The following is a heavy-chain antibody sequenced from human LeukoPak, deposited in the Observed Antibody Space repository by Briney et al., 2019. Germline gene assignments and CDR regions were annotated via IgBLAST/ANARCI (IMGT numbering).Heavy chain of an antibody. CDR3: AKCLDAFDI. J-gene: IGHJ3*02. CDR1: GFTFSSFV. CDR2: ISGSGDST. V-gene: IGHV3-23*01. Sequence: PGGSLGLSCAPSGFTFSSFVMSWVRQAPGMGPEWVSAISGSGDSTYYADSVKGRFTISRDNSKNTLHLQMNSLRAEDTAVYYCAKCLDAFDIWGQGTMVTVSS.